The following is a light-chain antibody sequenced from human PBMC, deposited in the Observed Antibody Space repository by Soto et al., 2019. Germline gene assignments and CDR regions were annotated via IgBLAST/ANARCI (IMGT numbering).Light chain of an antibody. Sequence: EIVMTQSPATLSVSPGERATLSCRASQSIGSHLAWYQQKPGQGPRLLIYDASTRATGISARFSGSGSGTDFTLTISRLEPEDFAVYYCQQYGSSPPITFGQGTRLEIK. CDR1: QSIGSH. J-gene: IGKJ5*01. CDR2: DAS. CDR3: QQYGSSPPIT. V-gene: IGKV3-15*01.